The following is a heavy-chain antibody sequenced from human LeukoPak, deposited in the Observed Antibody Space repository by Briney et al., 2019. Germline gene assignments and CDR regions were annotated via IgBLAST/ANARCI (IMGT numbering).Heavy chain of an antibody. CDR2: IIPILGIA. V-gene: IGHV1-69*04. Sequence: ASVKVSCKASGGTFSSYAISWVRQAPGQGLEWMGRIIPILGIANYAQKFQGRVTITADKSTSTAYMELSSLRSEDTAVYYCATAHCTSTSCYLTSAPDYWGQGTLVTVSS. D-gene: IGHD2-2*01. CDR3: ATAHCTSTSCYLTSAPDY. CDR1: GGTFSSYA. J-gene: IGHJ4*02.